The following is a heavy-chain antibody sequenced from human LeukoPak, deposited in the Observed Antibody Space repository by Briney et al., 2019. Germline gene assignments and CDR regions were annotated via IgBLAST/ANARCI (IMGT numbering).Heavy chain of an antibody. CDR2: IYTSGST. CDR3: ARDFPPRWYFDL. J-gene: IGHJ2*01. Sequence: SQTLSLTCTVSGGSISSGSYYWSWIRQPAGKGLEWIGRIYTSGSTNYNPSLKSRVTISVDTSKNQFSLKLSSVTAADTAVYYCARDFPPRWYFDLWGRGTLVTVSS. V-gene: IGHV4-61*02. CDR1: GGSISSGSYY.